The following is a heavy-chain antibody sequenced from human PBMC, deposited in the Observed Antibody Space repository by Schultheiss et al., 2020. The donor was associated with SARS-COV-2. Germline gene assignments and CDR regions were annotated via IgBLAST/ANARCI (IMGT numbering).Heavy chain of an antibody. CDR3: ARDRAVFDY. Sequence: GESLKISCAASGFTFSSYVMHWVRQAPGKGLEWVAVISYDGSSKYYADSVKGRFTISRDNSKNTLYLQMHSLRGEDPAVYYCARDRAVFDYWGQGTLVTVSS. J-gene: IGHJ4*02. V-gene: IGHV3-30*01. CDR2: ISYDGSSK. CDR1: GFTFSSYV. D-gene: IGHD6-25*01.